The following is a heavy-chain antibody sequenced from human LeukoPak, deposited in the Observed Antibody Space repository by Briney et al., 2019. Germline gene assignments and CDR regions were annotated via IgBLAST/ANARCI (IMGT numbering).Heavy chain of an antibody. CDR1: GYTFTGYY. CDR3: ARGRSLWVVRGVFPGMNSYYFDY. V-gene: IGHV1-2*02. CDR2: INPNSGGT. Sequence: GASVKVSCKASGYTFTGYYMHWVRQAPGQGLEWMGWINPNSGGTNYAQKFQGRVTMTRDTSISTAYMELSSVTAADTAVYYCARGRSLWVVRGVFPGMNSYYFDYWGQGTLVTVSS. J-gene: IGHJ4*02. D-gene: IGHD3-10*01.